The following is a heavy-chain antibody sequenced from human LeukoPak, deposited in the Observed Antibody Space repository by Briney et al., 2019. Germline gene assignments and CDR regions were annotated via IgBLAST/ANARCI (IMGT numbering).Heavy chain of an antibody. J-gene: IGHJ4*02. Sequence: GGSLRLSCAASGFTFSSYSMNWVRQAPGKGLEWVSSISRSSSYIYYADSVKGRFTISRDNAKNSLYLQMNSLRAEDTAVYYCARKRDILTGYNDYWGQGTLVTVSS. CDR2: ISRSSSYI. V-gene: IGHV3-21*01. CDR1: GFTFSSYS. D-gene: IGHD3-9*01. CDR3: ARKRDILTGYNDY.